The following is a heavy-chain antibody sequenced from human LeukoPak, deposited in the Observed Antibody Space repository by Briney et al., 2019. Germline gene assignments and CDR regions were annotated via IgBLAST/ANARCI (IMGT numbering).Heavy chain of an antibody. V-gene: IGHV3-48*01. CDR1: GFTFSTYS. CDR2: ISSDSSTI. J-gene: IGHJ3*02. D-gene: IGHD5-18*01. CDR3: ARDLSSRGYTYGTPAFTFDI. Sequence: GGSLRLSCAASGFTFSTYSINWVRQAPGKGREWVSYISSDSSTIYYADSLKGRFTISRDNAKNSLSLLMNSLRAEDTAVYYCARDLSSRGYTYGTPAFTFDIWGQGTMVTVSS.